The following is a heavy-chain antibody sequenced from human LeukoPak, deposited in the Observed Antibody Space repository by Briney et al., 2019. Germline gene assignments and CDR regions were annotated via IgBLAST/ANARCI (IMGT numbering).Heavy chain of an antibody. D-gene: IGHD2-21*01. CDR3: ARDLKDWSNAFDI. J-gene: IGHJ3*02. CDR2: IKPDGSEK. CDR1: GFTLSRYW. Sequence: GGSLSLSCAASGFTLSRYWMSWVRQAPGKGLEWVANIKPDGSEKHYVDSVKGRFTISRDNAKNSLYLQMNSLRAEDTAVYYCARDLKDWSNAFDIWGQGTMVTVSS. V-gene: IGHV3-7*01.